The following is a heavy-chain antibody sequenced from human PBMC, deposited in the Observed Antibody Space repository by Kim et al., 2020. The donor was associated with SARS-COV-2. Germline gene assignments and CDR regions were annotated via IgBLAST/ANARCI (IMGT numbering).Heavy chain of an antibody. D-gene: IGHD3-10*01. Sequence: GGSLRLSCAASGFTFSSYGMHWVRQAPGKGLEWVAVISYDGSNKYYADPVKGRFTISRDNSKNTLYLQMNSLRAEDTAVYYCARAYGSGSYYGWANFDYWGQGTLVTVSS. CDR3: ARAYGSGSYYGWANFDY. CDR1: GFTFSSYG. J-gene: IGHJ4*02. CDR2: ISYDGSNK. V-gene: IGHV3-33*05.